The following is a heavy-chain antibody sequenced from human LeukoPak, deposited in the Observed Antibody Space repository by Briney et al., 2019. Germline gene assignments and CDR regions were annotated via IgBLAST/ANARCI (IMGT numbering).Heavy chain of an antibody. CDR1: GFSVSSDYF. CDR3: ARSMSACSGFGPFDYFDY. CDR2: ISHSGST. Sequence: SETLSLTCAVSGFSVSSDYFWGWIRQPPGKGLEWIGSISHSGSTYYNPSLKSRVTISIDTSKNHFSLKLSSVTAADTALFYCARSMSACSGFGPFDYFDYWGQGTLVTVSS. D-gene: IGHD6-19*01. V-gene: IGHV4-38-2*01. J-gene: IGHJ4*02.